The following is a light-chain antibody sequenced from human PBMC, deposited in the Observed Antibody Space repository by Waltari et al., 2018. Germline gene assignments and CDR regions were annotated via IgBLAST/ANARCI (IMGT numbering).Light chain of an antibody. Sequence: QSALTQPASVSGSPGPSITISCTGTTSGFGSYTRVPWYQQHPGKAPKLMIYGGSKRPSGVSNRFSGAKSGNTASLTISGLQAEDEADYYCCSYAGSSTPYVFGTGTKVTVL. CDR3: CSYAGSSTPYV. CDR2: GGS. CDR1: TSGFGSYTR. J-gene: IGLJ1*01. V-gene: IGLV2-23*01.